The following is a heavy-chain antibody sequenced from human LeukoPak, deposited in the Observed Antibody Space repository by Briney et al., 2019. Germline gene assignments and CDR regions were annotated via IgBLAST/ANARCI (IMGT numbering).Heavy chain of an antibody. Sequence: SETLSLTCAVSGDSITNFYWSWIRQPPGKGLEWVGYVHHSGNTNYSPSLKSRLTISVDTSKNQVSLKLSSVTVADTAMYYCARYCSNTSCYLDAYDIWGQGTMVTVSS. CDR1: GDSITNFY. D-gene: IGHD2-2*01. J-gene: IGHJ3*02. CDR3: ARYCSNTSCYLDAYDI. CDR2: VHHSGNT. V-gene: IGHV4-59*01.